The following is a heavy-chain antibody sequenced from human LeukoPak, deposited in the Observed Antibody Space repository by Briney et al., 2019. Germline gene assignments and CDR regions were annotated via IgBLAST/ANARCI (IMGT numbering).Heavy chain of an antibody. CDR1: GGSISSSNW. CDR2: IYHSGST. CDR3: ARIGEDSGYSSSWYTGSYYYGMDV. V-gene: IGHV4-4*02. J-gene: IGHJ6*02. D-gene: IGHD6-13*01. Sequence: SETLSLTCAVSGGSISSSNWWSWVRQPPGKGLEWIGEIYHSGSTNYNPSLKSRVTISVDKSKNQFSLKLSSVTAADTAVYYCARIGEDSGYSSSWYTGSYYYGMDVWGQGTLVTVSS.